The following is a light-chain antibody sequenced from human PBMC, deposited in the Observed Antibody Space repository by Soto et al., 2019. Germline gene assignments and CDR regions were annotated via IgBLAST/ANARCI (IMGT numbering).Light chain of an antibody. V-gene: IGLV2-23*01. Sequence: QLVLTQPASVSGSPGQSITISCTGTSSDVGSYNLVSWYQHHPGKAPKLMIYEGSNRPAGVSNRFSGSKSGNMASLTISGLQAEDEADYYCSSYAGAVVFGGGTKLTVL. J-gene: IGLJ2*01. CDR2: EGS. CDR1: SSDVGSYNL. CDR3: SSYAGAVV.